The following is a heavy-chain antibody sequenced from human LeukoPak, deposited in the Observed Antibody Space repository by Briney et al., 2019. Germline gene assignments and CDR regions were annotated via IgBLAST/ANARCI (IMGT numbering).Heavy chain of an antibody. CDR1: GFTFSSYW. CDR2: IKQDGSEK. D-gene: IGHD3-10*01. Sequence: GGSLRLSCAASGFTFSSYWMSWVRQAPGKGLEWVANIKQDGSEKYYVDSVRGRFTISRDNAKNSLYLRMNSLRAEDTAVYYCASLRVYGSGSSPFDYWGQGTLVTVSS. V-gene: IGHV3-7*01. J-gene: IGHJ4*02. CDR3: ASLRVYGSGSSPFDY.